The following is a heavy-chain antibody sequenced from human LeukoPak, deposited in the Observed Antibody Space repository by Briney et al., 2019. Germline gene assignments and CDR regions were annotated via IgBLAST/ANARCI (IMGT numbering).Heavy chain of an antibody. CDR2: LYYRGSN. Sequence: SDTLSLTCTVSSASINSYYWSWVRHPPGKGLQWIAYLYYRGSNNFNPSLKSRLTISVDTSKNQFSLKLNSVTAADTAVYYCARSGSRPSGGAFDLWGQGTMVTVSS. CDR3: ARSGSRPSGGAFDL. D-gene: IGHD1-26*01. V-gene: IGHV4-59*07. J-gene: IGHJ3*01. CDR1: SASINSYY.